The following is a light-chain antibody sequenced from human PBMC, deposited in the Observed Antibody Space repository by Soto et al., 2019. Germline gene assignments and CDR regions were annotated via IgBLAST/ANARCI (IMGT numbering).Light chain of an antibody. J-gene: IGLJ1*01. V-gene: IGLV2-11*01. Sequence: QSALTQPRSVSGSPGQSVTISCTGTSSDVGGYNYVSWYQQHPGKAPKPMIYDVSKRPSGVPDRFSGSKSGNTASLTISGLQAEDEADYYCCSYASSDTYVFGTGTKLTVL. CDR1: SSDVGGYNY. CDR2: DVS. CDR3: CSYASSDTYV.